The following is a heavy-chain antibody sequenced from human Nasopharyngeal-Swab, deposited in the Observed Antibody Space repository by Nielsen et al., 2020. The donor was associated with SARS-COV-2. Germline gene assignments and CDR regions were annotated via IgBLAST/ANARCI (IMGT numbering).Heavy chain of an antibody. V-gene: IGHV3-11*04. CDR2: ISSSGSTI. CDR1: GFTFSDYY. Sequence: GSLKISCAASGFTFSDYYMSWIRQAPGKGLEWVSYISSSGSTIYYADSVKGRFTISRDNAKNSLYLQMNSLRAEDTAVYYCARDIVGATPNFDYWGQGTLVTVSS. D-gene: IGHD1-26*01. J-gene: IGHJ4*02. CDR3: ARDIVGATPNFDY.